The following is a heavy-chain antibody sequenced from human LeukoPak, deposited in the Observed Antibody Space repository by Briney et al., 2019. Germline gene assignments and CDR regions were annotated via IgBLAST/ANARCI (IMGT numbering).Heavy chain of an antibody. CDR1: GFTVSGNY. CDR3: ARGEGYSFDC. Sequence: GGSLILSCAASGFTVSGNYMSWVRQAPGKGLEWVSVIYSGGRTSHADSVKGRFTISRDNSKSTLYLQMNSLRAEDTAVYHCARGEGYSFDCWGQGTLVTVSS. J-gene: IGHJ4*02. CDR2: IYSGGRT. V-gene: IGHV3-53*01.